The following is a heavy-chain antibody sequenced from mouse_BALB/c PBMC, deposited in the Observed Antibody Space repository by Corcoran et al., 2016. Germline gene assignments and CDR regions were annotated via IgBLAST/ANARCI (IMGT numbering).Heavy chain of an antibody. CDR3: ARWGYYGSSLRYFDV. CDR2: ILPGSGST. J-gene: IGHJ1*01. V-gene: IGHV1-9*01. CDR1: GYTFSSYW. Sequence: QVQLQQSGAELMKPGASVKISCKATGYTFSSYWIEWVKQRPGHGLEWIGEILPGSGSTNYNEKFKGKATFTADTSSNTAYMQLSSLTSEDSAVYYCARWGYYGSSLRYFDVWGAGTTVTVSS. D-gene: IGHD1-1*01.